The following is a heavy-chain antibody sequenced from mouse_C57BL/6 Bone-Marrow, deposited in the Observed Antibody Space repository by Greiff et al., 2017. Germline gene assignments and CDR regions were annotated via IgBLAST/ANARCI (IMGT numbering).Heavy chain of an antibody. CDR2: IDPSDSYT. Sequence: QVQLQQPGAELVKPGASVKLSCKASGYTFTSYWMQWEKQRPGQGLEWIGEIDPSDSYTNYNQKFKGKATLTVDTSSSTAYMQLSSLTSEDSAVYYCASEGIYDGYGAWFAYWGQGTLVTVSA. D-gene: IGHD2-3*01. J-gene: IGHJ3*01. CDR1: GYTFTSYW. V-gene: IGHV1-50*01. CDR3: ASEGIYDGYGAWFAY.